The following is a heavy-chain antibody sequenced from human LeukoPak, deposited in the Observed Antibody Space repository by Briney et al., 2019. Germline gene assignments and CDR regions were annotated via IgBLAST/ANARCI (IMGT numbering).Heavy chain of an antibody. V-gene: IGHV1-2*02. CDR3: AISIQAAAIPAFNY. Sequence: ASVKVSCKAPGNTFAGHNIHWMRQAPGQGLELMGWINPDRGGTDYARQFQGRVTMTSDTSIRAAYMELSSLVSEDSAVYFCAISIQAAAIPAFNYWGQGTLVTVSS. CDR2: INPDRGGT. J-gene: IGHJ4*02. D-gene: IGHD6-25*01. CDR1: GNTFAGHN.